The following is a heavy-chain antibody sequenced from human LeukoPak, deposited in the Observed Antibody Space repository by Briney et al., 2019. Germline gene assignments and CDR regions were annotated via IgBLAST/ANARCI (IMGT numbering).Heavy chain of an antibody. CDR1: GFTFSGSA. D-gene: IGHD3-22*01. CDR3: TSHYYYDSSGYYFSDY. CDR2: IRSKANSYAT. Sequence: QPGGSLRLSCAASGFTFSGSAMHWVRQASGKGLEWVGRIRSKANSYATAYAASVKGRFTISRDDSKNTAYLQMNSLKTEDTAVYYCTSHYYYDSSGYYFSDYWGQGTLVTVSS. V-gene: IGHV3-73*01. J-gene: IGHJ4*02.